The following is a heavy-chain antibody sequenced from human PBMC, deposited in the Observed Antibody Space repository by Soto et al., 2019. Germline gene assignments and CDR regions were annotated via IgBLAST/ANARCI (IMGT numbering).Heavy chain of an antibody. CDR1: GFTFSSYA. Sequence: GGSLSLSCAASGFTFSSYAMSWVRQAPGKGLEWVSAISGSGGSTYYADSVKGQVTISADKSISTAYLQWSSLKASDTAMYYCVRPPDNWNPFDYWGPGTLVTVSS. CDR3: VRPPDNWNPFDY. CDR2: ISGSGGST. D-gene: IGHD1-1*01. J-gene: IGHJ4*02. V-gene: IGHV3-23*01.